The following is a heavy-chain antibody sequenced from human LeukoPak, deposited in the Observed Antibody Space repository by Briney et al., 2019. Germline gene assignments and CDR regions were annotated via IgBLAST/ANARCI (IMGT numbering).Heavy chain of an antibody. V-gene: IGHV1-3*01. CDR2: INAGNGNT. Sequence: ASVKVSCKASGYTFTSYAMHWVRQAPGQRLEWMGWINAGNGNTKYSQKFQGRVTITRDTSESTAYMEMSRLRSADPAVYYCALDDSAYCGQGTLATVSS. CDR3: ALDDSAY. CDR1: GYTFTSYA. D-gene: IGHD1-1*01. J-gene: IGHJ4*02.